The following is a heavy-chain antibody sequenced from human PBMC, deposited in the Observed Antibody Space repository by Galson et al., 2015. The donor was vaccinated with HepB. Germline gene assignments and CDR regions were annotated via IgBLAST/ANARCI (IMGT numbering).Heavy chain of an antibody. Sequence: SLRLSCAASGFTFSDYYMSWIRQAPGKGLEWVSYISSSGSTIYYADSVKGRFTISRDNAKNSLYLQMNSLRAEDTAVYYCARAVFVVVTGGYYGMDVWGQGTTVTVSS. CDR1: GFTFSDYY. CDR3: ARAVFVVVTGGYYGMDV. V-gene: IGHV3-11*01. D-gene: IGHD2-21*02. CDR2: ISSSGSTI. J-gene: IGHJ6*02.